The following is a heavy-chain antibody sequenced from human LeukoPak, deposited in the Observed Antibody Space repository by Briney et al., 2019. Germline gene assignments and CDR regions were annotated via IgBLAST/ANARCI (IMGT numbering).Heavy chain of an antibody. CDR1: GFTFSSYG. CDR3: AKGYDFWSGYFFDY. D-gene: IGHD3-3*01. V-gene: IGHV3-30*18. Sequence: PGRSLRLSCAASGFTFSSYGMHWVRQAPGKGLEWVAVISYDGSNKYYADSVKGRFTISRDNSKNTLYLQMNSLRAEDTAVYYCAKGYDFWSGYFFDYWGQGTLVTVSS. J-gene: IGHJ4*02. CDR2: ISYDGSNK.